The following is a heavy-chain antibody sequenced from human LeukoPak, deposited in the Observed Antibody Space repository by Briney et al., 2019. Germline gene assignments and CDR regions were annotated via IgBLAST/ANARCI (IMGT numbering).Heavy chain of an antibody. J-gene: IGHJ4*02. CDR1: GFTFSPVW. V-gene: IGHV3-74*01. CDR3: AREGIAARAYYFDY. CDR2: IINDGSYT. Sequence: GGSLRLSCAASGFTFSPVWMHWVRQASGKGLMWVSHIINDGSYTTYADSVKGRFTISRDNAKNTVYLQMNSLRAEDTAVYYCAREGIAARAYYFDYWGQGTLVTVSS. D-gene: IGHD6-6*01.